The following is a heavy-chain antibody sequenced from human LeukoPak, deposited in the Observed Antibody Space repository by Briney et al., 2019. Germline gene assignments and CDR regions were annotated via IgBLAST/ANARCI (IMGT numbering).Heavy chain of an antibody. V-gene: IGHV3-21*01. CDR3: ALLGGAYCGGDCSYGMDV. J-gene: IGHJ6*02. Sequence: GGSLRLSCAASGFTFSSYSMNWVRQAPGKGLEWVSGISSSSTYIYYADSVKGRFTISRDNAKNSLYLQMNSLRAEDTAVYYCALLGGAYCGGDCSYGMDVWGQGTTVTVSS. D-gene: IGHD2-21*01. CDR2: ISSSSTYI. CDR1: GFTFSSYS.